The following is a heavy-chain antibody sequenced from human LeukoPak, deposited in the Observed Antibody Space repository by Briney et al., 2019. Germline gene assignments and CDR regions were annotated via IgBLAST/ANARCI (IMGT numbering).Heavy chain of an antibody. J-gene: IGHJ4*02. Sequence: ASMKVSCKASGYTFTDYFMLWVRQAPGQGLEWMGWINPNSGATNYAQKFQGRVTMTRDTSITTAHMELSGLTSDDTAVYYCARGDYVWGSYRKPLDYWGQGTLVTVSS. D-gene: IGHD3-16*02. CDR1: GYTFTDYF. V-gene: IGHV1-2*02. CDR2: INPNSGAT. CDR3: ARGDYVWGSYRKPLDY.